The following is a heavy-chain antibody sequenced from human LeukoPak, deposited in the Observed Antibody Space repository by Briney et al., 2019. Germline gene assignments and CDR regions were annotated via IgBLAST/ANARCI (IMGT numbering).Heavy chain of an antibody. J-gene: IGHJ6*03. CDR2: INQDGSEK. Sequence: PGGSLRLSCADSRFTFSNYWMSWVRQAPGKGLEWVANINQDGSEKYYVDSVKGRFTISRDNAKNSLYLQMNSLRAEDTAVYYCARGRRSSGWPGYYYYMDVWGKGTTVTISS. CDR3: ARGRRSSGWPGYYYYMDV. V-gene: IGHV3-7*03. CDR1: RFTFSNYW. D-gene: IGHD6-19*01.